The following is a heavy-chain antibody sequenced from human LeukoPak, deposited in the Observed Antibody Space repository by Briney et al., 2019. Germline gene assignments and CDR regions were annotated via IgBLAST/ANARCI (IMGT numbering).Heavy chain of an antibody. CDR2: ISAYNGNT. Sequence: ASVKVSCKASGYTFTSYGISWVRQAPGQGLEWVGWISAYNGNTNYAQKLQGRVTMTTDTSTSTAYMELRSLRSDDTALYYCARVGEPYCSSTSCYYYYYMDVWGKGTTVTVSS. CDR3: ARVGEPYCSSTSCYYYYYMDV. V-gene: IGHV1-18*01. J-gene: IGHJ6*03. CDR1: GYTFTSYG. D-gene: IGHD2-2*01.